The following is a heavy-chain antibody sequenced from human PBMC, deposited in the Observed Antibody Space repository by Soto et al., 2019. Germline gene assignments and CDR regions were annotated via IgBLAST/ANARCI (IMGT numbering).Heavy chain of an antibody. V-gene: IGHV3-30*18. CDR2: ISYDGSNK. Sequence: QVQLVESVGGVVQPGRSLRLSCAASGFTFSSYGMHWVRQAPGKGLEWVAVISYDGSNKYYADSVKGRFTISRDNSKNTLYLQMNCLRAEDTAVYYCAKGVSDAFDIWGQGTMVTVSS. CDR1: GFTFSSYG. CDR3: AKGVSDAFDI. J-gene: IGHJ3*02.